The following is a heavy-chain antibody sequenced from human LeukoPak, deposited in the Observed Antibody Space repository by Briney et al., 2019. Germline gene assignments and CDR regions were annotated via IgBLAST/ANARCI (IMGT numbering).Heavy chain of an antibody. V-gene: IGHV3-30*18. D-gene: IGHD6-13*01. Sequence: PGRSLRLSCAASGFTFSSYGMHWVRQAPGKGLEWVAVISYDGSNKYYADSVKGRFTISRDNSKNTLYLQMNSLRAEDTAVYYCVKSISRGKQQLVPGGRYYYYYYGMDVWGQGTTVTVSS. CDR3: VKSISRGKQQLVPGGRYYYYYYGMDV. J-gene: IGHJ6*02. CDR2: ISYDGSNK. CDR1: GFTFSSYG.